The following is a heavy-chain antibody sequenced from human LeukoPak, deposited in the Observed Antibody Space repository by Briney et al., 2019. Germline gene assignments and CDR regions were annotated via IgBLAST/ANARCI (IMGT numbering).Heavy chain of an antibody. CDR2: IKQDGSEK. CDR3: AGWRTYDSGSYNY. CDR1: GFTFSNCW. V-gene: IGHV3-7*01. J-gene: IGHJ4*02. D-gene: IGHD3-10*01. Sequence: PGGCLRLSCAASGFTFSNCWMSWIRQAPGKGLEWVANIKQDGSEKYYVDSVKGRFTVSRDNAKNSLYLQMDSLRADDTALYYCAGWRTYDSGSYNYWGQGTLVTVSS.